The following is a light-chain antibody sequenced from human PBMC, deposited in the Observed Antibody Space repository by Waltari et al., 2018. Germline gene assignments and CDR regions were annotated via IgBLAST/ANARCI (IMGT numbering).Light chain of an antibody. Sequence: QTVVTQEPSLSVSPGGTVTLTCGLSSGSVSTTYYPSWYQQAPGQAPRTLIFDTNTRSSGVPDRFSGSILDNKAALTITGAQADDESDYCCVLSMGSGIWVFGGGTKLTVL. V-gene: IGLV8-61*01. CDR2: DTN. CDR3: VLSMGSGIWV. CDR1: SGSVSTTYY. J-gene: IGLJ3*02.